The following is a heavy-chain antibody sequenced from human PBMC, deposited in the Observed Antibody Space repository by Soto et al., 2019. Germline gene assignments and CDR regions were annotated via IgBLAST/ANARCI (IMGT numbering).Heavy chain of an antibody. J-gene: IGHJ5*02. CDR1: GGSISSSSYY. Sequence: QLQLQESGPGLVKPSETLSLTCTVSGGSISSSSYYWGWIRQPPGKGLEWIGSIYYSGSTYYNPSLKIPVTIPIATSKNKFSLMLSFVTAAHTAVYYYARHWFHYDILTDPRPVDPWGQGTLVTVSS. D-gene: IGHD3-9*01. CDR2: IYYSGST. CDR3: ARHWFHYDILTDPRPVDP. V-gene: IGHV4-39*01.